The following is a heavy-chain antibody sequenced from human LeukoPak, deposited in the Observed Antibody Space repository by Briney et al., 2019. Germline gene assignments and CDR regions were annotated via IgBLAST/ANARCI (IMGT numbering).Heavy chain of an antibody. D-gene: IGHD3-9*01. J-gene: IGHJ4*02. V-gene: IGHV1-46*01. Sequence: ASVKVSCKASGYTFTGYYMHWARQAPGQGLEWMGIINPSGGSTSYAQKFQGRVTMTRDTSTSTVYMELSSLRSEDTAVYYCARPTYDILTGYSPRYSYHHYFDYWGQGTLVTVSS. CDR3: ARPTYDILTGYSPRYSYHHYFDY. CDR1: GYTFTGYY. CDR2: INPSGGST.